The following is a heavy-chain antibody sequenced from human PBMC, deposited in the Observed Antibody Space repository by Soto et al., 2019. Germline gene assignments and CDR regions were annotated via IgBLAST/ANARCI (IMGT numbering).Heavy chain of an antibody. J-gene: IGHJ4*02. D-gene: IGHD6-6*01. CDR3: VREASSSGLHLDH. CDR1: GFIFSNYA. V-gene: IGHV3-23*01. CDR2: ISGSGSST. Sequence: PVGFLRLSCAASGFIFSNYAMSWVRQAPGKGLEWVSFISGSGSSTYYADSVKGRFTISRGNSKNTLYLQMNSLRAEDAAVYYCVREASSSGLHLDHWGRGTLVTVSS.